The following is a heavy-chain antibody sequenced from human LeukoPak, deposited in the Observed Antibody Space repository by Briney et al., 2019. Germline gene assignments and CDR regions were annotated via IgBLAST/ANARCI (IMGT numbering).Heavy chain of an antibody. CDR1: GGSISSSSYY. V-gene: IGHV4-39*07. CDR2: IYYSGST. D-gene: IGHD2-2*02. Sequence: PSETLSLTCTVSGGSISSSSYYWGWIRQPPGKGLEWIGSIYYSGSTYYNPSLKSRVTISVDTSKNQFSLKLSSVTAADTAVYYCARGLSPYQLLYPPSHYFDYWGQGTLVTVSS. CDR3: ARGLSPYQLLYPPSHYFDY. J-gene: IGHJ4*02.